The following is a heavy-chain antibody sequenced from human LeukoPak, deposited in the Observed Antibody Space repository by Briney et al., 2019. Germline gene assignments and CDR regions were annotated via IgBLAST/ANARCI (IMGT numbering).Heavy chain of an antibody. CDR3: VSFYETY. V-gene: IGHV3-7*01. D-gene: IGHD2/OR15-2a*01. CDR1: GFTFSSYW. CDR2: IKPDGSEK. J-gene: IGHJ4*02. Sequence: QSGGSLRLSCAASGFTFSSYWMSWVRQAPGKGLEWVANIKPDGSEKHYVDSVKGRLTIARDNAKNSLYLQMNSLRAEDTAVYYCVSFYETYWGRGTLVTVSS.